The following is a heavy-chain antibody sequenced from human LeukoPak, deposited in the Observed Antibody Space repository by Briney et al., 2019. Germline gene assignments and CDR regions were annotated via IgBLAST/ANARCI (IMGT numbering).Heavy chain of an antibody. CDR1: GYSFSSYW. Sequence: ESLQISCQGSGYSFSSYWIGWVRQMPGKGLEWMGIIYPGDSDTRYRPSFQGQVTISADKSINIAYLQWSSLKASDTGMYYCARREYSSAWDSLYYFDFWGQGTLVTVSS. CDR2: IYPGDSDT. D-gene: IGHD6-19*01. V-gene: IGHV5-51*01. J-gene: IGHJ4*02. CDR3: ARREYSSAWDSLYYFDF.